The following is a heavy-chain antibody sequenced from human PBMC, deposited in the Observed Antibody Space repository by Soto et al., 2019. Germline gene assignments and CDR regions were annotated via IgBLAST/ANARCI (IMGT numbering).Heavy chain of an antibody. D-gene: IGHD3-3*01. CDR1: GGSFSGYY. CDR2: INHSGST. J-gene: IGHJ6*03. Sequence: SETLSLTCAVYGGSFSGYYWSWIRQPPGKGLEWIGEINHSGSTNYNPSLKSRVTISVDTSKNQFSLKLSSVTAADTAVYYCARGPVRDFWSGYYQGYYMDVWGKGTTVTVSS. CDR3: ARGPVRDFWSGYYQGYYMDV. V-gene: IGHV4-34*01.